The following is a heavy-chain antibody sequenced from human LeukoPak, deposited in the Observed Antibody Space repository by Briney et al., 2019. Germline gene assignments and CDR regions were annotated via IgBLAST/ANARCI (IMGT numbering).Heavy chain of an antibody. D-gene: IGHD4-11*01. CDR1: GDSIRNYY. CDR3: ARGYSTRYWYFDL. CDR2: IYSSGST. Sequence: PSETLSLTCTVSGDSIRNYYWTWIRQAPGKGLEWIGYIYSSGSTNYNPSLKSRVTISVDTSKNQVSLTLSSVTDADTAVYHCARGYSTRYWYFDLWGRGTLVPVSS. V-gene: IGHV4-59*01. J-gene: IGHJ2*01.